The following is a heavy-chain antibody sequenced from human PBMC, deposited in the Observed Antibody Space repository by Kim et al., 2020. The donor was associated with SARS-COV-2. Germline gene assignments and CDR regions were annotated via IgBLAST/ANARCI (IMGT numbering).Heavy chain of an antibody. J-gene: IGHJ5*02. V-gene: IGHV3-30*19. CDR2: VSFDGSNK. CDR1: GFTFSTYG. D-gene: IGHD4-17*01. Sequence: GGSLRLSCAASGFTFSTYGMHWVRQAPGKGLEWVAVVSFDGSNKYYADSVKGRFTISRDNSKNTLDLQMNSLRAEDTAVYYCAREATVTTRLGYWFDPWGHGTLVTVSS. CDR3: AREATVTTRLGYWFDP.